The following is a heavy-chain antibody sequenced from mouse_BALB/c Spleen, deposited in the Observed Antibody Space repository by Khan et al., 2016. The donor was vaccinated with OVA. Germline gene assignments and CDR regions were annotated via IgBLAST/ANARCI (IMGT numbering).Heavy chain of an antibody. D-gene: IGHD1-1*02. Sequence: QVQLKQSGPGLVAPSQSLSITCTVSGFSLTDYGVGWIRQPPGKGLEWLGVIWGGGTTYYNSALKSRLSISKDNSKSQVFLKMNSLQTDDTAMYYCAKLLWSHYYAMDYWCQGTSVTVSS. J-gene: IGHJ4*01. CDR3: AKLLWSHYYAMDY. CDR2: IWGGGTT. CDR1: GFSLTDYG. V-gene: IGHV2-6-5*01.